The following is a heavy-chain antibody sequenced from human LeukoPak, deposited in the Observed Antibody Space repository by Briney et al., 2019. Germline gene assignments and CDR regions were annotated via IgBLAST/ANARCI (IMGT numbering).Heavy chain of an antibody. V-gene: IGHV6-1*01. D-gene: IGHD6-19*01. CDR1: GDSFSSNSAA. Sequence: SQTLSLTCAISGDSFSSNSAAWDWLRQSPSRGLEWLGRTYYRSKLYNDYAVSVKSRITINPDTSKNQFSLQLNSVTPEDTAVYYCARALSSGWSHGMDVWGQGTTVTVSS. CDR2: TYYRSKLYN. J-gene: IGHJ6*02. CDR3: ARALSSGWSHGMDV.